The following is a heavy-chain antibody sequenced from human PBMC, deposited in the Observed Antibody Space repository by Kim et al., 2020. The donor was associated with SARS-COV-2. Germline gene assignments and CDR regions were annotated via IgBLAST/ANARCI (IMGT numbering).Heavy chain of an antibody. D-gene: IGHD7-27*01. CDR2: IYSSGTA. CDR1: GGSISNYY. V-gene: IGHV4-59*08. J-gene: IGHJ1*01. Sequence: SETLSLTCIVSGGSISNYYWSWIRQPPGKGLEWIGYIYSSGTANYNPSLKSRLTISIDTSKRQFSLTLRSVTATDTAMYFFASHRDTGLFQYWCQSTLVT. CDR3: ASHRDTGLFQY.